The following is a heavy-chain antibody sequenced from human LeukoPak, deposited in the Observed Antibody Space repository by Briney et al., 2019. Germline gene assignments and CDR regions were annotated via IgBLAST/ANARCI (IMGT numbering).Heavy chain of an antibody. D-gene: IGHD4-17*01. CDR3: ARHGNRFTVTFFDY. CDR2: IYYSGST. CDR1: GGSISSYY. J-gene: IGHJ4*02. V-gene: IGHV4-59*08. Sequence: SETLSLTCTVSGGSISSYYWSWIRQPPGKGLEWIGYIYYSGSTNYNPSLKSRVTISVDTSKNQVSLKLSSVTAADTSVYYCARHGNRFTVTFFDYWGQGALVTVSS.